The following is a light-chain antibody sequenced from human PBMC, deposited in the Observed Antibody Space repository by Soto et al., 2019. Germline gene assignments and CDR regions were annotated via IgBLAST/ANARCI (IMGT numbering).Light chain of an antibody. V-gene: IGKV3-20*01. Sequence: EIVLTQSPGTLSLSPEERATLSCRASQSISSFYLAWYQQTPGQAPRLLIYDASSRAAGIPDRFSGGGSGTDFTLTSSRLEPQDFGVYYCQQYGGSPRTFGQGTKVELK. J-gene: IGKJ1*01. CDR2: DAS. CDR3: QQYGGSPRT. CDR1: QSISSFY.